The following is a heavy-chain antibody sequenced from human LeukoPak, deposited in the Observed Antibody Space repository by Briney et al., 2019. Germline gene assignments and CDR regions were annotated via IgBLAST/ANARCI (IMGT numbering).Heavy chain of an antibody. CDR2: FDPEDGET. CDR3: ARLVVYYYYYYMDV. V-gene: IGHV1-24*01. J-gene: IGHJ6*03. D-gene: IGHD2-15*01. CDR1: GYTLTELS. Sequence: ASVKVSCKVSGYTLTELSMHWVRQAPGKGLEWMGGFDPEDGETIYAQKFQGRVTMTEDTSTSTAYMELRSLRSDDTAVYYCARLVVYYYYYYMDVWGKGTTVTVSS.